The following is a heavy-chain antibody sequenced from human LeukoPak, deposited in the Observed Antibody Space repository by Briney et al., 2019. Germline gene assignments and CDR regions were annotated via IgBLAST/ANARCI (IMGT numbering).Heavy chain of an antibody. CDR2: VSNDETYK. D-gene: IGHD6-19*01. CDR3: AKDRQQWLALDY. V-gene: IGHV3-30*04. J-gene: IGHJ4*02. CDR1: GFTFSSYA. Sequence: GGSLRLSCAASGFTFSSYAMHWVRQAPGKGLEWVAVVSNDETYKFYADSVKGRFTISRDNSKKTLYLQLNSLRAEDTAVYYCAKDRQQWLALDYWGQGTLVTVSS.